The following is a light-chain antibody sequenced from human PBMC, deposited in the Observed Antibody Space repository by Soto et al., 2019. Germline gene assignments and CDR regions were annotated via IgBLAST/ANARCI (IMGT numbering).Light chain of an antibody. V-gene: IGLV1-44*01. CDR3: VSWDDSLSGLV. J-gene: IGLJ1*01. CDR1: SSNLGSNP. Sequence: QSVLTQPPSACGTPGQRVTISCSGSSSNLGSNPVNWYQQLPGTAPKLLIYNNNQRPSGVPDRFSGSKSGTSASLAISGLQSEDEADYYCVSWDDSLSGLVFGTGTKLTVL. CDR2: NNN.